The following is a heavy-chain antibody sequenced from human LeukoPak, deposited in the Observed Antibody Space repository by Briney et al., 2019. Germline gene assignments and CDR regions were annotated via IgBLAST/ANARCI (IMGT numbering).Heavy chain of an antibody. D-gene: IGHD3-10*01. J-gene: IGHJ4*02. V-gene: IGHV4-39*01. CDR2: VYYSGST. CDR3: ARFPRRELLNYDY. Sequence: PSETLSLTCSVSGGSISNSNYYWGWIRQPPGKGLEWIGSVYYSGSTYHNPSLKSRVTISVDTSKNQFSLKLSSVTAADTAVYYCARFPRRELLNYDYWGQGTLVTVSS. CDR1: GGSISNSNYY.